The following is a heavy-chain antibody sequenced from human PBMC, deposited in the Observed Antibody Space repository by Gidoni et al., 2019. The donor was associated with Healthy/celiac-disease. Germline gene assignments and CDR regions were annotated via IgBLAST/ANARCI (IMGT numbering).Heavy chain of an antibody. CDR2: IKSKTDGGTT. V-gene: IGHV3-15*01. J-gene: IGHJ1*01. CDR3: TTDHWWELLEYFQH. Sequence: EVQLVESGGGLVKPGGSLRLSCAASGFTFSNAWMSWVRQAPGKGLEWVGRIKSKTDGGTTDYAAPVKGRFTISRDDSKNTLYLQMNSLKTEDTAVYYCTTDHWWELLEYFQHWGQGTLVTVSS. D-gene: IGHD1-26*01. CDR1: GFTFSNAW.